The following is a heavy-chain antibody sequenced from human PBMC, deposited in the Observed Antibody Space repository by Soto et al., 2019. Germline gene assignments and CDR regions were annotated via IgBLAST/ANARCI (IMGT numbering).Heavy chain of an antibody. J-gene: IGHJ6*02. CDR3: ARPLEVIAYYYAGMDV. CDR1: GGTFSSYA. CDR2: IIPIFGTA. D-gene: IGHD2-21*01. V-gene: IGHV1-69*12. Sequence: QVQLVQSGAEVKKPGSSVKVSCKASGGTFSSYAISWVRQAPGQGLEWMGGIIPIFGTANYAQKFRGRVTITADESTSTAYTELSSPRPEDTAVYYCARPLEVIAYYYAGMDVWGQGTTGTVSS.